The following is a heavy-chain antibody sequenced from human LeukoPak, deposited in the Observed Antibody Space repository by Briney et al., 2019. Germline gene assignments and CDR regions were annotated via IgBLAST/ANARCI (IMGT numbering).Heavy chain of an antibody. D-gene: IGHD2-15*01. V-gene: IGHV3-23*01. CDR1: GFTFSSYA. CDR2: ISGSGGST. J-gene: IGHJ4*02. Sequence: GGSLRLSCAASGFTFSSYAMSWVRQAPGKGLEWVSAISGSGGSTYYADSVKGRFTISRDNSKNTLYLQMNSLRAEDTAVYYCAKEVVAARRPHISSDYWGQGTLVTVSS. CDR3: AKEVVAARRPHISSDY.